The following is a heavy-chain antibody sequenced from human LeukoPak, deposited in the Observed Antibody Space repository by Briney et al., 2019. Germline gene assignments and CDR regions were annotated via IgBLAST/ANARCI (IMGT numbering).Heavy chain of an antibody. CDR3: AKALASGSTRAFDAFDI. J-gene: IGHJ3*02. V-gene: IGHV3-9*01. Sequence: GRSLRLSCAASGFTFDDYAMHWVRQAPGKGLEWVSGISWNSGSIGYADSVKGRFTISRDNAKNSLYLQMNSLRVEDTALYYCAKALASGSTRAFDAFDIWGQGTMVTVSS. CDR2: ISWNSGSI. D-gene: IGHD1-26*01. CDR1: GFTFDDYA.